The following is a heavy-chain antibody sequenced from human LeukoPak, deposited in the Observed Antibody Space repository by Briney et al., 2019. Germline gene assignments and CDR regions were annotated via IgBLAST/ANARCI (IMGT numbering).Heavy chain of an antibody. CDR1: GFTFSNYA. CDR2: ISTSGSST. CDR3: AKDRRPTYYSDSSGYYFRDAFDI. V-gene: IGHV3-23*01. D-gene: IGHD3-22*01. Sequence: GGSLRLSCAASGFTFSNYAMTWVRQAPGKGLEWVSAISTSGSSTYYADSVKGRFTISRDNSKNTLYLQVNGLGAEDTAVYYCAKDRRPTYYSDSSGYYFRDAFDIWGQGTMVTVSS. J-gene: IGHJ3*02.